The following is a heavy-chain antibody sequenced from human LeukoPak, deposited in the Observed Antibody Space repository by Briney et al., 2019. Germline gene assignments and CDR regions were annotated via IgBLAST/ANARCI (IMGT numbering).Heavy chain of an antibody. CDR1: GFTFSSYA. CDR3: ARGHPWVYWAFDI. V-gene: IGHV3-64*01. CDR2: ISSNGGST. D-gene: IGHD1-26*01. J-gene: IGHJ3*02. Sequence: GGSLRLSCAASGFTFSSYAMHWVRQAPGKGLEYVSAISSNGGSTYYANSVKGRFTISRDNSKNTLYLQMGSLRAEDMAVYYCARGHPWVYWAFDIWGQGQWSPSLQ.